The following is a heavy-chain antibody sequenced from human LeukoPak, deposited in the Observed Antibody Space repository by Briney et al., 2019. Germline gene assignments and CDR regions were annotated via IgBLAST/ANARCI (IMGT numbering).Heavy chain of an antibody. D-gene: IGHD3-10*01. V-gene: IGHV2-5*01. J-gene: IGHJ4*02. CDR1: GFSLSTTGVA. CDR3: AHKGRGSGSYTM. CDR2: TYWNNDK. Sequence: ESGPTLVNPTQTLTLTCTFSGFSLSTTGVAVAWIRQPPGNALEWLAVTYWNNDKSYSPSLKSRLTITKDTSKNQVVLIMANMDPVDTGTYYCAHKGRGSGSYTMWGQGTLVTVSS.